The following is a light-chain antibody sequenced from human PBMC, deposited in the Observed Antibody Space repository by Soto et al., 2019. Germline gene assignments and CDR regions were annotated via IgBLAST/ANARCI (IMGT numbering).Light chain of an antibody. CDR1: QGISSF. J-gene: IGKJ3*01. CDR3: QRLNSFPIA. Sequence: IQLTQSASSLSASVGDRVTITCRASQGISSFLAWYQQKPGRAPKLLIYGASTLQRGVASRVSGSRSGTNLTRPISSLQAEDFATYCCQRLNSFPIAFGPATKVEIQ. CDR2: GAS. V-gene: IGKV1-9*01.